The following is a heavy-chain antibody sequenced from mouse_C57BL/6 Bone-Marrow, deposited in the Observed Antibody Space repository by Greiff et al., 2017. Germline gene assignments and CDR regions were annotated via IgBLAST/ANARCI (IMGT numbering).Heavy chain of an antibody. D-gene: IGHD2-4*01. J-gene: IGHJ2*01. CDR2: IYPRSGNT. CDR3: ARSSYDYDAFDY. Sequence: VQLQQSGAELARPGASVKLSCKASGYTFTSYGISWVKQRTGQGLEWIGEIYPRSGNTYYNEKFKGKATLTADKSSSTAYMELRSLTSEDSAVYFCARSSYDYDAFDYWGQGTTLTVSS. CDR1: GYTFTSYG. V-gene: IGHV1-81*01.